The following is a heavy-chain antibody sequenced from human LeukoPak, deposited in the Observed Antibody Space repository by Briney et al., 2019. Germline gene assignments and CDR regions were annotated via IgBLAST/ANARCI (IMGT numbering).Heavy chain of an antibody. D-gene: IGHD3-10*01. CDR1: GYTFTSYG. CDR3: ARGQFEKLYYYYYMDV. J-gene: IGHJ6*03. V-gene: IGHV1-69*13. CDR2: IIPIFGTA. Sequence: SVKVSCKASGYTFTSYGISWVRQAPGQGLEWMGGIIPIFGTANYAQKFQGRVTITADESTSTAYMELSSLRSEDTAVYYCARGQFEKLYYYYYMDVWGKGTTVTVSS.